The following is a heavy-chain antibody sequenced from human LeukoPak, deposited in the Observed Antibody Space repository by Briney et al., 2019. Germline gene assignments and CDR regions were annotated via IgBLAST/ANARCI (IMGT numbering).Heavy chain of an antibody. CDR2: IYTRGST. J-gene: IGHJ5*02. CDR3: AREGLNMVRGVIPKEAWGWFEP. Sequence: SETLSLTCSVSGGSISSGSYYWSWIRQPAGKGLEWIGRIYTRGSTNYNPSLKSRVTISVDTSKNQFSLKLPSVTAADTAVYYCAREGLNMVRGVIPKEAWGWFEPWGQGTLVTVPS. CDR1: GGSISSGSYY. V-gene: IGHV4-61*02. D-gene: IGHD3-10*01.